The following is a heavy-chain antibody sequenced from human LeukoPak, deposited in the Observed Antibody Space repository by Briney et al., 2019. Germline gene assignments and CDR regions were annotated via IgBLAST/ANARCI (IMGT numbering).Heavy chain of an antibody. Sequence: SETLSLTCAVYGGSFSGYYWSWVRQSPGKGLEWIGEINHSGSTNYNPSLKSRVTISVDTSKNQFSLKLSSVTAADTAVYYCARGYSGYDRRGKNYYYYYMDVWGKGTTVTVSS. V-gene: IGHV4-34*01. J-gene: IGHJ6*03. D-gene: IGHD5-12*01. CDR1: GGSFSGYY. CDR3: ARGYSGYDRRGKNYYYYYMDV. CDR2: INHSGST.